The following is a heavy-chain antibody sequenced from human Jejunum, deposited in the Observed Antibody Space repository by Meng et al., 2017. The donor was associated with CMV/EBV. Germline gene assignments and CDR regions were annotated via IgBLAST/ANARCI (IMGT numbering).Heavy chain of an antibody. J-gene: IGHJ4*02. CDR1: GVSVSNNY. CDR2: KSISGTT. Sequence: QVQLQESGQGLVRPSGPLFPTCMVSGVSVSNNYWGWIRQPAEVGLEWLGRKSISGTTDYSPSVKSRVTMSIDTSKNTFSLTLTSVTAADTAIYYCTREGVYWGRGILVTVSS. V-gene: IGHV4-4*07. D-gene: IGHD3-10*01. CDR3: TREGVY.